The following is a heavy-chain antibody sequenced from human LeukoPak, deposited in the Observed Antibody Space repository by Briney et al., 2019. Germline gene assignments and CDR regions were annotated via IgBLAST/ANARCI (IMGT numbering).Heavy chain of an antibody. Sequence: SETLSLTCTVSGGSISSYYWSWIRQPPGKGLEWIGYIYYSGSTNYNPSLKSRVTISVDTSKNQFSLKLSSVTAADTAVYYCARVRIAARTFDYWGQGTLVTVSS. CDR1: GGSISSYY. CDR3: ARVRIAARTFDY. J-gene: IGHJ4*02. D-gene: IGHD6-6*01. V-gene: IGHV4-59*12. CDR2: IYYSGST.